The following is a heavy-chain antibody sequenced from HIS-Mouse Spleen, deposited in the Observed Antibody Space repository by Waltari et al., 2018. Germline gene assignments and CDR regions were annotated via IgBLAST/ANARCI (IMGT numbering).Heavy chain of an antibody. CDR2: SYYSGST. Sequence: QLQLQESGPGLVKPSDTLSLTCTVSGGSISSSSYYWGWIRQPPGKGLEWIGSSYYSGSTYDNPSLKSRVTISVDTSKNQFSLKLSSVTAADTAVYYCAREIPYSSSWYDWYFDLWGRGTLVTVSS. V-gene: IGHV4-39*07. D-gene: IGHD6-13*01. CDR3: AREIPYSSSWYDWYFDL. CDR1: GGSISSSSYY. J-gene: IGHJ2*01.